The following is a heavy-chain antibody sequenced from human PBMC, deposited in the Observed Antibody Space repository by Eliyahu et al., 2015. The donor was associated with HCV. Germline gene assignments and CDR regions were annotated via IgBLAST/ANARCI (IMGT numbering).Heavy chain of an antibody. CDR2: IIPIFGTA. D-gene: IGHD2-2*01. J-gene: IGHJ6*02. Sequence: QVQLLQSGAEVKKPGSSVKVSCKASGGTFSSYAISWVRQAPGQGLEWMGGIIPIFGTANYAQKFQGRVTITADESTSTAYMELSSLRSEDTAVYYCASRACSSTSCYRRVYYYYGMDVWGQGTTVTVSS. CDR1: GGTFSSYA. V-gene: IGHV1-69*01. CDR3: ASRACSSTSCYRRVYYYYGMDV.